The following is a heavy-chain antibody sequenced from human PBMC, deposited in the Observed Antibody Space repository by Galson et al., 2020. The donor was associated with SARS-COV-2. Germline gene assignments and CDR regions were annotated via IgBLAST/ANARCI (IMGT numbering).Heavy chain of an antibody. Sequence: ASVKVSCKVSGYTLTELSMHWVRQAPGKGLAWMGGFDPEDGETIYAQKFQGRVTMTEDTSTDTAYMELSSLRSEDTAVYYCATSPSIAAAANNWFDPWGQGTLVTVSS. V-gene: IGHV1-24*01. CDR3: ATSPSIAAAANNWFDP. J-gene: IGHJ5*02. CDR2: FDPEDGET. CDR1: GYTLTELS. D-gene: IGHD6-13*01.